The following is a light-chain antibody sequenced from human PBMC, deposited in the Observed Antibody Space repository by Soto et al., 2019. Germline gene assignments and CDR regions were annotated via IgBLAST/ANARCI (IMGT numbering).Light chain of an antibody. Sequence: QSVLTQPASVCGSPGQSITISCTGTSSDVGSYNLVSWYQQHPGKAPKLMIYEVSKRPSGVSNRFSGSKSGNTASLTISGLQAEDEADYYCNSYAGSSTLVFGTGTKVTVL. CDR2: EVS. CDR3: NSYAGSSTLV. CDR1: SSDVGSYNL. J-gene: IGLJ1*01. V-gene: IGLV2-23*02.